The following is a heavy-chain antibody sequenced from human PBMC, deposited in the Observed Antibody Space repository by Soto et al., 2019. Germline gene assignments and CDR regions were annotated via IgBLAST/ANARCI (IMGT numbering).Heavy chain of an antibody. Sequence: SETLSLTCTASGGSISSGDYHWSWIRQHPGKGLEWIGYISYSGMSYYNPSLKSRVTISVDTSQNQFSLRLSSLTAADTAVYYCARRNNSGWTDYWAQGTQVTVSS. J-gene: IGHJ4*02. CDR1: GGSISSGDYH. CDR3: ARRNNSGWTDY. CDR2: ISYSGMS. V-gene: IGHV4-31*03. D-gene: IGHD6-19*01.